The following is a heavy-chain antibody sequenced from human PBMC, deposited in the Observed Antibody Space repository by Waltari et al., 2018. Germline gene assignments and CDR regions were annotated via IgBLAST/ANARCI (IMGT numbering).Heavy chain of an antibody. CDR3: ARQGRDSSGPVDYFDY. CDR2: ISWNSGSI. V-gene: IGHV3-9*03. J-gene: IGHJ4*02. D-gene: IGHD3-22*01. Sequence: EVQLVESGGGLVQPGRSLRLSCAASGFTFDDYAMHWVRQAPGKGLEWVSGISWNSGSIGYADSVKGRFTISRDNAKNSLYLQMNSLRAEDMALYYCARQGRDSSGPVDYFDYWGQGTLVTVSS. CDR1: GFTFDDYA.